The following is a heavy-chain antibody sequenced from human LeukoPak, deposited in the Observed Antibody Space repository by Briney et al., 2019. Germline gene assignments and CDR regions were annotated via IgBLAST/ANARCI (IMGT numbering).Heavy chain of an antibody. CDR3: ARTYAPYYYYYYYMDV. Sequence: SVKVSCKASGGTFSSYTISWVRQAPGQGLEWMGRIIPILGIANYAQKFQGRVRITADKSTSTAYMELSSLRSEDTAVYYCARTYAPYYYYYYYMDVWGKGTTVTVSS. D-gene: IGHD2-8*01. CDR2: IIPILGIA. CDR1: GGTFSSYT. V-gene: IGHV1-69*02. J-gene: IGHJ6*03.